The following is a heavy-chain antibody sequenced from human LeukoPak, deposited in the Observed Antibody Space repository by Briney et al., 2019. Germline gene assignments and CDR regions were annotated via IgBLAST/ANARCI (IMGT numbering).Heavy chain of an antibody. D-gene: IGHD3-22*01. CDR3: LRGDSRDF. Sequence: GGSLGLSCAACGFAFSTYTMKWARRAPGKGLEWVASINSGGTTTHYADSAKGRFTTSRDNAQNVLYLQMNGLRVDDAAVYYCLRGDSRDFWGQGTLVTVSS. J-gene: IGHJ4*02. CDR1: GFAFSTYT. V-gene: IGHV3-21*06. CDR2: INSGGTTT.